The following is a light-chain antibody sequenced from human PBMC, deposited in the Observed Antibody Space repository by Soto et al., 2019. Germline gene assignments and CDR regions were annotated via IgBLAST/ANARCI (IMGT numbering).Light chain of an antibody. Sequence: DIVMTQSPDSLAVSLGERAAINCKSSQSVLYSSNNKNYLAWYQQKPGQPXKXXIYWASTRESGVPDRFSGSGSGTDGTLTISSLQAEDGAVYDCQQYYRTPRTFGQGTKVDIK. V-gene: IGKV4-1*01. CDR2: WAS. CDR1: QSVLYSSNNKNY. CDR3: QQYYRTPRT. J-gene: IGKJ1*01.